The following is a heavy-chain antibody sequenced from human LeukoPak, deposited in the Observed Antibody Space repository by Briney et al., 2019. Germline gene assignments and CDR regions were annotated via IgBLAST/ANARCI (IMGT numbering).Heavy chain of an antibody. CDR1: GFTLSGYF. J-gene: IGHJ4*02. CDR2: IKGDGSEK. Sequence: PGGSLRLSCAASGFTLSGYFMSWVRQAPGEGLEWVASIKGDGSEKYYVDSVEGRFTISRDNAKNSLYLQMNSLRAEDTAVYYCARDRGWRSSGYYLYYFDFWGQGTLVTVSS. V-gene: IGHV3-7*01. CDR3: ARDRGWRSSGYYLYYFDF. D-gene: IGHD3-22*01.